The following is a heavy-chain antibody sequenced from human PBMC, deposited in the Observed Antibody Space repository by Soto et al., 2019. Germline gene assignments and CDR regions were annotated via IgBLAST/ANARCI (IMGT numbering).Heavy chain of an antibody. CDR3: ARARSDYYAMDV. CDR1: GFMFPKHT. CDR2: ISSTGTDI. Sequence: GGSLRLSCAASGFMFPKHTMNWVRQAPGKGLEWVSSISSTGTDIDDADSVKGRFTISRDNAKNLLFLQMDSLRVEDTAVYYCARARSDYYAMDVWGQGTTVTVSS. J-gene: IGHJ6*02. V-gene: IGHV3-21*06.